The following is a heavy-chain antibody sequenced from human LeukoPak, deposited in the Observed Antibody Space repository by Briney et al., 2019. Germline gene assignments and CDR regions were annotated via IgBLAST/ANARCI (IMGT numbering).Heavy chain of an antibody. CDR2: ISSSSSYI. J-gene: IGHJ3*02. D-gene: IGHD5-12*01. CDR3: ARGYSGYDWRADAFDI. CDR1: GFTFSSYS. V-gene: IGHV3-21*01. Sequence: GGSLRLSCAAPGFTFSSYSMNWVRQAPGKGLEWVSSISSSSSYIYYADSVKGRFTISRDNAENSLYLQMNSLRAEDTAVYYCARGYSGYDWRADAFDIWGQGTMVTVSS.